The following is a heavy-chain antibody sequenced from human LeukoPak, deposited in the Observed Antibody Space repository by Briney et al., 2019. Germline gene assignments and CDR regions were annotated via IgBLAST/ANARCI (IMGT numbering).Heavy chain of an antibody. D-gene: IGHD3-10*01. V-gene: IGHV1-2*02. J-gene: IGHJ3*02. CDR1: GYTFTGYY. CDR2: INPNSGGT. CDR3: AREALWFGHAFDI. Sequence: ASVKVSCKASGYTFTGYYMHWVRQAPGQGLEWMGWINPNSGGTNYSQKFQGRVTITRDTSASTAYMELSSLRSEDTALYYCAREALWFGHAFDIWGQGTMVTVSS.